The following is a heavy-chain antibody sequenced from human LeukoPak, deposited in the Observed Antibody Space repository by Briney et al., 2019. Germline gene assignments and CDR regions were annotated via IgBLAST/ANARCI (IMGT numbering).Heavy chain of an antibody. Sequence: ASVTVSCKASGYTFTSYGISWVRQAPGQGLEWMGWISAYNGNTNYAQKLQGRVTMTTDTSTSTAYMELRSLRSDDTAVYYCARGRPRYFDWLSSPYYFDYWGQGTLVTVSS. CDR2: ISAYNGNT. CDR1: GYTFTSYG. V-gene: IGHV1-18*01. D-gene: IGHD3-9*01. CDR3: ARGRPRYFDWLSSPYYFDY. J-gene: IGHJ4*02.